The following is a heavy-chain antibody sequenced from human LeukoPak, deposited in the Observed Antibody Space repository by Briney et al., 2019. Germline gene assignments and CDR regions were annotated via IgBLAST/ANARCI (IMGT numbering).Heavy chain of an antibody. V-gene: IGHV4-59*12. CDR1: GGSISSYY. Sequence: SETLSLTCTVSGGSISSYYWSWIRQPPGKGLEWIGYIYYSGSTNYNPSLKSRVTISVDTSKNQFSLKLSSVTAADTAVYYCARVDYYDREGDYWGQGTLVTVSS. CDR2: IYYSGST. J-gene: IGHJ4*02. CDR3: ARVDYYDREGDY. D-gene: IGHD3-22*01.